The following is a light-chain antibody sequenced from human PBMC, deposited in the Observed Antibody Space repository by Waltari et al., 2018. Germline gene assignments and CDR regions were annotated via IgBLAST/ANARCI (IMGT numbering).Light chain of an antibody. J-gene: IGLJ3*02. CDR1: SSDVGGYNY. CDR2: DVS. Sequence: QSALTQPASVSGSPGQSITISCPGTSSDVGGYNYLSWYQQHPGKVPTLLIFDVSNRPSGVSNRFSGSKSGNTASLTISGLQAEDESDYYCCSFTSRSTWVFGGGTKLTVL. CDR3: CSFTSRSTWV. V-gene: IGLV2-14*01.